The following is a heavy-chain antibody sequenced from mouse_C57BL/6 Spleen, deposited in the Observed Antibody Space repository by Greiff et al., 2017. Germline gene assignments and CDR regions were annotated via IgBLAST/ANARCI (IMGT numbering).Heavy chain of an antibody. CDR2: IDPSDSYI. V-gene: IGHV1-50*01. D-gene: IGHD1-1*02. CDR1: GYTFTSYW. Sequence: QVQLQQPGAELVKPGASVKLSCKASGYTFTSYWMQWVKQRPGQGLEWIGEIDPSDSYINYNQKFKGKATLTVDTSSSTAYMPLSSLTSEDSAVYYCARGAGGSPHAMDYWGQGTSVTVSS. J-gene: IGHJ4*01. CDR3: ARGAGGSPHAMDY.